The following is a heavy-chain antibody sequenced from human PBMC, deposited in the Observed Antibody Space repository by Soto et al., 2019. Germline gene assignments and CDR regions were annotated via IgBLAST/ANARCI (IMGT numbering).Heavy chain of an antibody. Sequence: QVQLVQSGAEVKKPGASVKVSCKASGYTFTSYGISWVRQAPGQRLEWMGWISTYNGNTIYAQMLQGRVTLTIDTSTTTAYMELRSLRSDDTAVYYCARAPLYYDFWSGLESDYWGQGTLVTVSS. CDR1: GYTFTSYG. J-gene: IGHJ4*02. CDR3: ARAPLYYDFWSGLESDY. V-gene: IGHV1-18*01. CDR2: ISTYNGNT. D-gene: IGHD3-3*01.